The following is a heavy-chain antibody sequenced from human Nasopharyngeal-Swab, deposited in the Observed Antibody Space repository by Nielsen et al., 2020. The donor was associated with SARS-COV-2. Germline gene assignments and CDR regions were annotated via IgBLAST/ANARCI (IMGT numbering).Heavy chain of an antibody. J-gene: IGHJ6*02. V-gene: IGHV1-24*01. CDR3: ATGVPAAMEGYYYGMDV. CDR2: FDPEDGET. Sequence: ASVKLSCKVSGYTLTELSMHWVRQAPGKGLEWMGGFDPEDGETIYAQKFQGRVTMTEDTSTDTAYMELSSLRSEDTAVYYCATGVPAAMEGYYYGMDVWGQGTTVTVSS. D-gene: IGHD2-2*01. CDR1: GYTLTELS.